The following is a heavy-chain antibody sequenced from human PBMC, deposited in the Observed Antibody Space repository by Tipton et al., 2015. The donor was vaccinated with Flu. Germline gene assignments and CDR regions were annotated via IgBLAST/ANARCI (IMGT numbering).Heavy chain of an antibody. V-gene: IGHV4-38-2*02. CDR3: ARDLGGQSSGWKGPFDY. J-gene: IGHJ4*02. CDR2: IYHSGST. D-gene: IGHD6-19*01. CDR1: GYSISSGYY. Sequence: TLSLTCTVSGYSISSGYYWGWIRQPPGKGLEWIRSIYHSGSTYYNPSLKSRVTISVDTSKNQFSLKLSSVTAADTAVYYCARDLGGQSSGWKGPFDYWGQGTLVTVSS.